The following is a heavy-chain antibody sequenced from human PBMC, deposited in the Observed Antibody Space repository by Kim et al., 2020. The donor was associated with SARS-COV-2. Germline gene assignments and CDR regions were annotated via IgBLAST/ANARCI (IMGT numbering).Heavy chain of an antibody. CDR2: IGTAGDP. CDR3: ARGRCSSTSCYHGRPDYYYYGMDV. J-gene: IGHJ6*02. CDR1: GFTFSSYD. Sequence: GGSLRLSCAASGFTFSSYDMHWVRQATGKGLEWVSAIGTAGDPYYPGSVKGRFTISRENAKNSLYLQMNSLRAGDTAVYYCARGRCSSTSCYHGRPDYYYYGMDVWGQGTTVTVSS. V-gene: IGHV3-13*05. D-gene: IGHD2-2*01.